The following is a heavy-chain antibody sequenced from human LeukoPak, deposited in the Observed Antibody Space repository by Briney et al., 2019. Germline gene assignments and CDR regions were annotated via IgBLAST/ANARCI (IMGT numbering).Heavy chain of an antibody. CDR3: ARQPISGSYWGYFDY. Sequence: SETLSLTCTVSGGSISSSSYYWGWIRQPPGKGLEWIGSIYYSGSTYYNPSLKSRVTISVDTSKNQFSLKLSSVTAADTAVYYCARQPISGSYWGYFDYWGQGTLVTVSS. V-gene: IGHV4-39*01. J-gene: IGHJ4*02. CDR2: IYYSGST. D-gene: IGHD1-26*01. CDR1: GGSISSSSYY.